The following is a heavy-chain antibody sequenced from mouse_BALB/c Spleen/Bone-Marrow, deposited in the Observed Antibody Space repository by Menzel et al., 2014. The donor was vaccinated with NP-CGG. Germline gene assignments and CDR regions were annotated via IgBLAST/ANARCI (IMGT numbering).Heavy chain of an antibody. CDR2: IWAGGST. V-gene: IGHV2-9*02. D-gene: IGHD3-2*02. CDR3: ARRSQGYAMDY. Sequence: VKLQESGPGLVAPSQSLSITCTVSGFSLTSYGVHWVRQPPGKGLEWLGVIWAGGSTNYNSALMSRLSISKGNSKSQVFLKMNSLQTDDTAMYYCARRSQGYAMDYWGQGTSVTVSS. CDR1: GFSLTSYG. J-gene: IGHJ4*01.